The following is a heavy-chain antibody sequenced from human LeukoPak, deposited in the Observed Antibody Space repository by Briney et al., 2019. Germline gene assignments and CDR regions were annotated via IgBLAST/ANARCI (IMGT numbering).Heavy chain of an antibody. Sequence: GGSLRLSCAASGFTVSSNFMSWVRQAPGKGLEWVSVIYSGGSTYYADSVKGRFTISRDNSKNTLYLQMNSLRAEDTAVYYCAEEGYIVATISYFDYWGQGTLVTVSS. CDR2: IYSGGST. D-gene: IGHD5-12*01. CDR3: AEEGYIVATISYFDY. J-gene: IGHJ4*02. CDR1: GFTVSSNF. V-gene: IGHV3-66*01.